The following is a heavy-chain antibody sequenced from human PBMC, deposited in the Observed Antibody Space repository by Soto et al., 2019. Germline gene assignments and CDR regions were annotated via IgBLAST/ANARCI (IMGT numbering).Heavy chain of an antibody. D-gene: IGHD6-6*01. J-gene: IGHJ3*02. CDR2: IYWDDDK. Sequence: QITLKESGPPLVKPTQTLTLTCTFSGFSLSTSGVGVGWIRQPPGKALEWLALIYWDDDKRYSPSLKSRLTIXKXTXXKQAVLTMPNMDPVDTATYYCALPNSSSTGLAFDIWAQGTMVTVSS. V-gene: IGHV2-5*02. CDR1: GFSLSTSGVG. CDR3: ALPNSSSTGLAFDI.